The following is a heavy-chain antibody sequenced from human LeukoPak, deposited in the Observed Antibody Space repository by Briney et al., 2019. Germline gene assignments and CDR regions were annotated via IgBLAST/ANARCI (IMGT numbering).Heavy chain of an antibody. D-gene: IGHD3-22*01. V-gene: IGHV4-30-4*01. Sequence: PSQTLSLTCTVSGGSISSGDYYWRWIRQPPGKGLEWIGYIYYSGSTYYNPSLKSRVTISVDTSKNQFSLKLSSATAADTAVYYCARVPDYYDSSGYFDYWGQGTLVTVSS. CDR2: IYYSGST. CDR1: GGSISSGDYY. J-gene: IGHJ4*02. CDR3: ARVPDYYDSSGYFDY.